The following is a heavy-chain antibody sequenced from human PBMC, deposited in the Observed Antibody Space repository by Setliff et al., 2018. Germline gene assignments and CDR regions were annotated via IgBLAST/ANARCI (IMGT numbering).Heavy chain of an antibody. Sequence: GASVKVSCKASGGTFSSYAISWVRQAPGQGLEWMGGIIPILGIANYAQTFEGRLTLTRDTSIRTTYMELATLRSDDTAVYYCARARHFGMDVWGQGTTVTVSS. V-gene: IGHV1-69*10. CDR1: GGTFSSYA. CDR3: ARARHFGMDV. CDR2: IIPILGIA. J-gene: IGHJ6*02.